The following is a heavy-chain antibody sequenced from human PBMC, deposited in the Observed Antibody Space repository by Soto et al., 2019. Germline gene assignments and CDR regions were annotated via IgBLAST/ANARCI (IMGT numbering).Heavy chain of an antibody. D-gene: IGHD2-15*01. CDR1: GGSISSYY. CDR3: ARDGSSGGSCYDY. J-gene: IGHJ4*02. CDR2: IYYSGST. V-gene: IGHV4-59*01. Sequence: PSETLSLTCTVSGGSISSYYWSWIRQPPGKGLEWIGYIYYSGSTNYNPSLKSRVTISVDTSKNQFSLKLSSVTAADTAVHYCARDGSSGGSCYDYWGQGTLVTVSS.